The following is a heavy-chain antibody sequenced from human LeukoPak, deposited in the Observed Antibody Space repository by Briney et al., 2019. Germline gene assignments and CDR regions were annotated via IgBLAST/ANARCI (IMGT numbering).Heavy chain of an antibody. CDR1: GFSLSTNY. J-gene: IGHJ2*01. Sequence: GGSLRLSCAASGFSLSTNYMSWVRQAPGKGLEWVSVLYSGGNTFYADSVKGRFIISRDNSKNTLFLQMNSLRAEDTAVYYCARETPRLNQYFDPWGRGTLVTVSS. D-gene: IGHD1-14*01. CDR2: LYSGGNT. CDR3: ARETPRLNQYFDP. V-gene: IGHV3-66*01.